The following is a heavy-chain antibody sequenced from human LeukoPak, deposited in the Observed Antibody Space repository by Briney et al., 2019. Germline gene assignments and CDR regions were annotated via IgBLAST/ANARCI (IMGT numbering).Heavy chain of an antibody. D-gene: IGHD3-3*01. CDR1: GGSISSYY. Sequence: SETLSLTCAVSGGSISSYYWGWIRQPPGKGLEWIGSIYYSGSTYYNPSLKSRVTISVDTSKNQFSLKLSSVTAADTAVYYCARHVRIFGVVTPTLIDYWGQGTLVTVSS. V-gene: IGHV4-39*01. J-gene: IGHJ4*02. CDR3: ARHVRIFGVVTPTLIDY. CDR2: IYYSGST.